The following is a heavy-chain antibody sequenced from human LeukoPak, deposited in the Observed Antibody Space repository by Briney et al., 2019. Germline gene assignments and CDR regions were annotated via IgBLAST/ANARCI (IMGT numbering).Heavy chain of an antibody. Sequence: GSLRLSCAASGFTFSSYGMHWVRQAPGKGLEWVSSISSSSSYIYYADSVKGRFTISRDNAKNSLYLQMNSLRAEDTAVYYCARDPIYCSGGSCSDYWGQGTLVTVSS. D-gene: IGHD2-15*01. CDR3: ARDPIYCSGGSCSDY. V-gene: IGHV3-21*01. CDR1: GFTFSSYG. CDR2: ISSSSSYI. J-gene: IGHJ4*02.